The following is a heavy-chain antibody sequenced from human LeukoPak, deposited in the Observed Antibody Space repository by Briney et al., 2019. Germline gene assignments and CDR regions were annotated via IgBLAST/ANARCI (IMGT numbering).Heavy chain of an antibody. CDR3: ARLTWYYDILTGYSPGTDAFDI. Sequence: ASVKVSCKASGYTFTSYGISWARQAPRQGLEWMGWISDYNGNTNYVQKLQGRVTMTTDTSTSTAYMELRSLRSDDTAVYYCARLTWYYDILTGYSPGTDAFDIWGQGAMVTVSS. V-gene: IGHV1-18*01. CDR1: GYTFTSYG. J-gene: IGHJ3*02. CDR2: ISDYNGNT. D-gene: IGHD3-9*01.